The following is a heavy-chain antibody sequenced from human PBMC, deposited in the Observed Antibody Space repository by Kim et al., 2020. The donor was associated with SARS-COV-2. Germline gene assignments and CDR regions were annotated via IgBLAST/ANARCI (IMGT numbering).Heavy chain of an antibody. CDR3: ARAAGITMIVVAKVLDALDI. D-gene: IGHD3-22*01. CDR1: GGSISSGDYY. V-gene: IGHV4-30-4*01. J-gene: IGHJ3*02. Sequence: SETLSLTCTVSGGSISSGDYYWSWIRPPPGKGLEWIGYIYYSGSTYYNPSLKSRVIISVDTSKNQFSLKLSSVTAADTAVYYCARAAGITMIVVAKVLDALDIWGQGTMVTVSS. CDR2: IYYSGST.